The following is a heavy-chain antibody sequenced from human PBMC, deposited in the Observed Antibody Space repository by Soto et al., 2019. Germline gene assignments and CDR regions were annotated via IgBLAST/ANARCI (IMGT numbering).Heavy chain of an antibody. CDR2: IIPIFGTA. CDR1: GGTFSSYA. CDR3: ARDFVNIAVAGTHYYYYGMDV. J-gene: IGHJ6*02. Sequence: QVQLVQSGAEVKKPGSSVKVSCKASGGTFSSYAISWVRQAPGQGLEWMGGIIPIFGTANYAQKFQGRVTITADESTSTAYMELSSLRSEDTALYYCARDFVNIAVAGTHYYYYGMDVWGQGTTVTVSS. V-gene: IGHV1-69*01. D-gene: IGHD6-19*01.